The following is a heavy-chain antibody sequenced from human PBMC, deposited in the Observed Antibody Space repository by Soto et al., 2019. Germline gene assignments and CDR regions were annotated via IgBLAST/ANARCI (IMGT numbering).Heavy chain of an antibody. V-gene: IGHV1-69*13. Sequence: ASVEVSCKASGGTFSSCAMSWVRQAPGQGLEWMGGIIPIFGTANYAQKFQGRVTITADESTSTAYMELSSLRSEDTAVYYCAAVRGYSYENWFDPWGQGTLVTVSS. D-gene: IGHD5-18*01. CDR3: AAVRGYSYENWFDP. CDR2: IIPIFGTA. CDR1: GGTFSSCA. J-gene: IGHJ5*02.